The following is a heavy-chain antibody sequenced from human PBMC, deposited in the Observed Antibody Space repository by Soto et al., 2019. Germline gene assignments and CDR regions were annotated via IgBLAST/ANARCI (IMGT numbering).Heavy chain of an antibody. V-gene: IGHV2-5*02. CDR1: GFSLSTRGVG. CDR3: AHTYSSSPDDGFDV. Sequence: QITLKESGHTLVKPTQMLTLTCTFSGFSLSTRGVGVGWIRQPPGEALEWLALIYWDDDKRYSPSLRSRLTITKGTSKNQVVLTMTNMEPVDTGTYYCAHTYSSSPDDGFDVWGQGTRVTVSS. J-gene: IGHJ3*01. CDR2: IYWDDDK. D-gene: IGHD6-6*01.